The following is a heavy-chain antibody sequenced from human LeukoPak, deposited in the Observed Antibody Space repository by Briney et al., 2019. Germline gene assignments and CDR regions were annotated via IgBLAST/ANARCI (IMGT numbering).Heavy chain of an antibody. D-gene: IGHD3-16*01. CDR1: GGSFSGYY. Sequence: SETLSLTCAVYGGSFSGYYWSWIRQPPGKGLEWIGEINHSRSTNYNPSLKSRVTISVDTSKNQFSLKLSSVTAADTAVYYCARVWGAPGATFDYWGQGTLVTVSS. J-gene: IGHJ4*02. CDR3: ARVWGAPGATFDY. V-gene: IGHV4-34*01. CDR2: INHSRST.